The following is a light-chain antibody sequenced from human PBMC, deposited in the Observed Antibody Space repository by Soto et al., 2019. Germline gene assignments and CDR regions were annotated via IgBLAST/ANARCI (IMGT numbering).Light chain of an antibody. V-gene: IGKV3-15*01. CDR2: DTS. J-gene: IGKJ4*01. Sequence: EVVMTQSPDTLSVSPGDGATLSCRASQNVHSDLAWYQQKPGQAPRLVIYDTSTSATDIPVRFTGGGSGTEFTLTISSLKSEEFAVYYCQQYNNCPLTFGGGTKVEIK. CDR3: QQYNNCPLT. CDR1: QNVHSD.